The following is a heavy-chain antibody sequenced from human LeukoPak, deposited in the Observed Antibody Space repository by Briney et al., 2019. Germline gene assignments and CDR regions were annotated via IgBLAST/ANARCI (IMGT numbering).Heavy chain of an antibody. V-gene: IGHV1-18*01. Sequence: ASVKVSCKASGYTFTSYGICWVRQAPGQGLEWMGWISPYNGNTNYAQKFQGRVTMTTDTSTSTAYMELRSLRSDDTAVYYCARRRNYYASGLWGQGTLVTVSS. CDR2: ISPYNGNT. CDR3: ARRRNYYASGL. D-gene: IGHD3-10*01. J-gene: IGHJ4*02. CDR1: GYTFTSYG.